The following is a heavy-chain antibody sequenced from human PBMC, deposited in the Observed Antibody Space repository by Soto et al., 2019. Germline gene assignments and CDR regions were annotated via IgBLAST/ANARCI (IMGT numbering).Heavy chain of an antibody. Sequence: GGSLRLSCAASGFTFSSYSMNWVRQAPGKGLEWVSSISSSSSYIYYADSVKGRFTISRDNAKNSLYLQMNSLSAEDTAVYYCARVSYYCSSTSCYSPPIDYWGQGTLVTVSS. CDR1: GFTFSSYS. CDR3: ARVSYYCSSTSCYSPPIDY. D-gene: IGHD2-2*01. CDR2: ISSSSSYI. V-gene: IGHV3-21*01. J-gene: IGHJ4*02.